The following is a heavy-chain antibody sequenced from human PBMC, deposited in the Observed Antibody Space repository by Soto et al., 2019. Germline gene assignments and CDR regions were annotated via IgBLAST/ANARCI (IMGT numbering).Heavy chain of an antibody. CDR3: ARRSKDISSWHGYHYYGMDY. J-gene: IGHJ6*02. CDR2: IDPSDSYT. CDR1: GYSFSNYW. V-gene: IGHV5-10-1*01. D-gene: IGHD6-13*01. Sequence: HGESLKISCKGSGYSFSNYWIIWVRQMPGKGLEWMGTIDPSDSYTNYSPSFQGHVTISADKSIATAYLQWSSLKASDTAMYYCARRSKDISSWHGYHYYGMDYRGQGSTVTVCS.